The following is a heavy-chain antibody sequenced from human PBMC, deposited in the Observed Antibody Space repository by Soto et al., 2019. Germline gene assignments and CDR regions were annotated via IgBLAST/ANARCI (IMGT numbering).Heavy chain of an antibody. CDR2: IYYSGST. V-gene: IGHV4-39*01. D-gene: IGHD1-1*01. J-gene: IGHJ4*01. CDR1: GGSISSSSYY. Sequence: SETLSLTCTVSGGSISSSSYYWGWIRQPPGKGLEWIGSIYYSGSTYYNPSPKSRVTISVDTSKNQFSLKLSSVTAADTAVYYCARGPERRWGWGRGTFDYWGHGTLVTVSS. CDR3: ARGPERRWGWGRGTFDY.